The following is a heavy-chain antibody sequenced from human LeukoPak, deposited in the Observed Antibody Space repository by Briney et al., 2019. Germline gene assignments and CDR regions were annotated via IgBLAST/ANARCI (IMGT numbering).Heavy chain of an antibody. CDR3: ARVVLYDSSGYYNWFDP. V-gene: IGHV1-18*01. CDR1: GYTFTSYG. J-gene: IGHJ5*02. D-gene: IGHD3-22*01. CDR2: ISAYNGNT. Sequence: GASVKVSCKASGYTFTSYGISWVRQAPGQGLEWMGWISAYNGNTNYAQKLQGRVTMTTDTSTSTAYMELRSLRSDDTAVYYCARVVLYDSSGYYNWFDPWGQGTLVTVSS.